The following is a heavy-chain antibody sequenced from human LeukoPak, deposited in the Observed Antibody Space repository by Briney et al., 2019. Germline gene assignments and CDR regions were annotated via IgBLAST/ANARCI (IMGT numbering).Heavy chain of an antibody. J-gene: IGHJ2*01. Sequence: SETLSLTCTVSGGFISSYYWSWIRQPPGKGLEWIGYISYSGSTNYNPSLKGRVTISVETSKSQFYLKLSSVTAADTAVYFCASGTYYWYFDLWGRGTLVTVSS. D-gene: IGHD1-26*01. CDR3: ASGTYYWYFDL. CDR1: GGFISSYY. CDR2: ISYSGST. V-gene: IGHV4-59*01.